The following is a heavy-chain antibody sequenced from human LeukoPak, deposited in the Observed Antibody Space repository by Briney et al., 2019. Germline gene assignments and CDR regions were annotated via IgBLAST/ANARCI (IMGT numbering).Heavy chain of an antibody. CDR1: GFTFSSYG. CDR3: AREMGGYPCDY. Sequence: QPGGSLRLSCAASGFTFSSYGMHWVRQAPGKGLEWVAFIRYDGGNKYYADSVKGRFTISRDNARNSLYLQMNSLTAEDTAIYYCAREMGGYPCDYWGQGTLVTVSS. D-gene: IGHD5-12*01. V-gene: IGHV3-30*02. J-gene: IGHJ4*02. CDR2: IRYDGGNK.